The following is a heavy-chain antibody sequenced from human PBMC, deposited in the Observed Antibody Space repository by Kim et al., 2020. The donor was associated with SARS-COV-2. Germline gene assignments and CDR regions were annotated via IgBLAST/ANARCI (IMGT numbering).Heavy chain of an antibody. D-gene: IGHD1-26*01. J-gene: IGHJ4*02. CDR3: AKDRWELDYFDY. V-gene: IGHV3-23*01. CDR1: GFTFSSYA. Sequence: LSLTCAASGFTFSSYAMSWVRQAPGKGLEWVSAISGSGGSTYYADSVKGRFTISRDNSKNTLYLQINSLRAEDTAVYYCAKDRWELDYFDYWGQGTLVTVSS. CDR2: ISGSGGST.